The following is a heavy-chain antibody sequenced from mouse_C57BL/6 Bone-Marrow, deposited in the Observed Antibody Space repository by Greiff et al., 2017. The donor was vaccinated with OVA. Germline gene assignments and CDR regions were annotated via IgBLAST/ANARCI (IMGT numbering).Heavy chain of an antibody. CDR3: ARVITTVVARGWYFDV. D-gene: IGHD1-1*01. CDR2: SRNKANDYTT. V-gene: IGHV7-1*01. J-gene: IGHJ1*03. CDR1: GFTFSDFY. Sequence: EVQGVESGGGLVQSGRSLRLSCATSGFTFSDFYMEWVRQAPGKGLEWIAASRNKANDYTTEYSASVKGRFIVSRDTSQSILYLQMNALRAEDTAIYYCARVITTVVARGWYFDVWGTGTTVTVSS.